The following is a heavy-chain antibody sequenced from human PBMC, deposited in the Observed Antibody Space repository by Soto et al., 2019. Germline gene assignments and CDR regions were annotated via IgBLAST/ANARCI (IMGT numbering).Heavy chain of an antibody. CDR3: ARRGLGLWSYDY. V-gene: IGHV1-69*02. CDR1: GGTFSSYT. CDR2: IIPILGIA. D-gene: IGHD3-16*01. Sequence: QVQLVQSGAEVKKPGSSVKVSCKASGGTFSSYTISWVRQAPGQGLEWMGRIIPILGIANYAQKFQCRVTITADKSTSPAFLELSSLRSEDTAVYYCARRGLGLWSYDYWGQGPLVPVSS. J-gene: IGHJ4*02.